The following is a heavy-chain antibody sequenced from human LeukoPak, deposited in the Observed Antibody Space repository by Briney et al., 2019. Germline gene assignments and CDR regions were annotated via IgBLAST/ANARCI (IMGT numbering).Heavy chain of an antibody. CDR3: AKMVLSSTPLDY. V-gene: IGHV3-30*02. J-gene: IGHJ4*02. Sequence: GGSLRLSCAASGFTFSNYGMHWVRQAPGKGLEWVAFIRYDGSNKYYADSVKGRFIISRDNSKNTLYLQMNSLRAEDTAVYYCAKMVLSSTPLDYWGQGTLVTVSS. D-gene: IGHD2-8*01. CDR2: IRYDGSNK. CDR1: GFTFSNYG.